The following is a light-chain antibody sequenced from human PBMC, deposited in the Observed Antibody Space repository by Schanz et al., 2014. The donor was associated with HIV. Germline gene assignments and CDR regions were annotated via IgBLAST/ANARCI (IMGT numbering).Light chain of an antibody. CDR1: RSDIGNYDF. V-gene: IGLV2-8*01. J-gene: IGLJ2*01. CDR3: SSYTSSYSVL. Sequence: QSALTQPPSASGSPGQSVTISCTGTRSDIGNYDFVSWYQQHPGQAPKLIIYEVTKRPSGVPARFSGSKSDNTASLTVSGLQADDEADYYCSSYTSSYSVLFGGGTKVTVL. CDR2: EVT.